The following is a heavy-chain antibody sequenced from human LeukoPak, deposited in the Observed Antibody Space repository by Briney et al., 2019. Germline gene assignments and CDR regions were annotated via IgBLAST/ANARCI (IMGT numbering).Heavy chain of an antibody. J-gene: IGHJ4*02. D-gene: IGHD3-22*01. V-gene: IGHV4-34*01. Sequence: SETLSLTCAVYGGSFSGYYWNWIRQPPGKGLEWIGEINYSGSTNYNPSLKSRVTISVDTSKNQSSLKLSSVTAADTAVYSCARGQQYYHDSSGYWVFDYWGQGTLVTVSS. CDR2: INYSGST. CDR1: GGSFSGYY. CDR3: ARGQQYYHDSSGYWVFDY.